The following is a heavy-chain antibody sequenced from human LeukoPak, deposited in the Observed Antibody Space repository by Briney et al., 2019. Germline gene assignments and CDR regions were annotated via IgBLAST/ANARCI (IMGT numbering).Heavy chain of an antibody. CDR3: AVRLTTSRLATATTWFDP. J-gene: IGHJ5*02. D-gene: IGHD1-1*01. CDR2: VNYSGTS. V-gene: IGHV4-34*01. CDR1: GESFDGFY. Sequence: SETLSLTCAVYGESFDGFYWNWIRQFPGKGLEWLGEVNYSGTSDYNPALGSRVDISADPSKRQFSLKLTSVTASDTAVYYCAVRLTTSRLATATTWFDPWGQGTLVSVSS.